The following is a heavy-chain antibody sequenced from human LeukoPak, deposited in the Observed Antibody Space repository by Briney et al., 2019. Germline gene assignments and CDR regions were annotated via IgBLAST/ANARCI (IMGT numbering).Heavy chain of an antibody. Sequence: GGSLRLSCVASGFTLSSNAMSWVRQAPGKGLEWVSGISGSGGSKYYADSVKGRFTISRDNSKNTLYLQMNSLRAEDTAVYYCARITIFPGRYDAFDIWGQGTMVTVSS. V-gene: IGHV3-23*01. CDR3: ARITIFPGRYDAFDI. CDR1: GFTLSSNA. CDR2: ISGSGGSK. J-gene: IGHJ3*02. D-gene: IGHD3-9*01.